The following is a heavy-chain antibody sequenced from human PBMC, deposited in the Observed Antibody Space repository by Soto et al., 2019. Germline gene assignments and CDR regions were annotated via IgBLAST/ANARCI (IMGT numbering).Heavy chain of an antibody. J-gene: IGHJ4*02. CDR1: DGSMNSDSSY. D-gene: IGHD3-22*01. V-gene: IGHV4-39*01. CDR2: INHSGST. CDR3: ARLGGYVSVGYYYLWDS. Sequence: QLQLQESGPGLVKPSETLSLTCRVSDGSMNSDSSYWGWIRQPPVKGLEWIGVINHSGSTYHNLSLQGRVTMSVYASRNQFSLKLNSMTAADTAVYYCARLGGYVSVGYYYLWDSWCQGTLVTVSS.